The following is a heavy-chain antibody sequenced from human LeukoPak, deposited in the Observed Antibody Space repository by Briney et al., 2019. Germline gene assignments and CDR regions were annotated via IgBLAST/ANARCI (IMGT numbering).Heavy chain of an antibody. V-gene: IGHV3-30*18. Sequence: GGSLRLSCAASGFTFSSYGMHWVRQAPGKGLEWVAVISYDGSNKYYADSVKGRFTISRDNSKNTLYLQMNSLRAEDTAVYYCAKEGVWEPLLDDYWGQGTLVTVSS. CDR3: AKEGVWEPLLDDY. J-gene: IGHJ4*02. CDR1: GFTFSSYG. CDR2: ISYDGSNK. D-gene: IGHD1-26*01.